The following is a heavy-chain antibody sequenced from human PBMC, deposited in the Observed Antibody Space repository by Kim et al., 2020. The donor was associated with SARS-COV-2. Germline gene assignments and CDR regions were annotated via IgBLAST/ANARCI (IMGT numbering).Heavy chain of an antibody. CDR1: GGSISSSSYY. D-gene: IGHD3-9*01. Sequence: SETLSLTCTVSGGSISSSSYYWGWIRQPPGKGLEWIGSIYYGGSTYYNPSLKSRVTISVDTSKNQFSLKLSSVTAADTAVYYCARYDILTGYFDYWGQGTLVTVS. CDR3: ARYDILTGYFDY. V-gene: IGHV4-39*01. CDR2: IYYGGST. J-gene: IGHJ4*02.